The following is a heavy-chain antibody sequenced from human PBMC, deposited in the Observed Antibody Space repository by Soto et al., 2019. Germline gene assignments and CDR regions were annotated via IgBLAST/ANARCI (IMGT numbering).Heavy chain of an antibody. J-gene: IGHJ4*02. D-gene: IGHD6-6*01. CDR3: PRARSGSIAANTFDY. CDR1: GFTCSSYS. V-gene: IGHV3-48*01. CDR2: ISSSSSTI. Sequence: PGGSLRLSCAASGFTCSSYSMTWVRQAPGKGLEWVSYISSSSSTIYYADSVKGRFTIPRDNAKNSLYLQMNSLRAEDTAVYYCPRARSGSIAANTFDYWGQGTLVTVSS.